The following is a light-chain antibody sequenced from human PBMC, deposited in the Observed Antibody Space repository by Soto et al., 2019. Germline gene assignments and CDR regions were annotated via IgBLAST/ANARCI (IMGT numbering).Light chain of an antibody. J-gene: IGKJ4*01. CDR1: QSISTY. CDR3: QHNHTTFT. Sequence: DIQMTQSPSSLSASVGDRVTITCRASQSISTYLNWYQQKPGKVPKLLIYAASSLQSGVPSRFSGSGSGTDFTLTISSLQPEDFATYYCQHNHTTFTFGGGTTVEIK. CDR2: AAS. V-gene: IGKV1-39*01.